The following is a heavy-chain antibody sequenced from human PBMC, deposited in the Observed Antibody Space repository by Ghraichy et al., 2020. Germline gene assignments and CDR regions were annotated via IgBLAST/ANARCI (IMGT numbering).Heavy chain of an antibody. CDR1: GGSISSYY. CDR2: IYYSGST. J-gene: IGHJ4*02. CDR3: ARLGWELLIDY. Sequence: GSLSLTCTVSGGSISSYYWSWIRQPPGKGLEWIGYIYYSGSTNYNPSLKSRVTISVETSKNQFSLKLSSVTAADTAVYYCARLGWELLIDYWGQGTLVTVSS. V-gene: IGHV4-59*01. D-gene: IGHD1-26*01.